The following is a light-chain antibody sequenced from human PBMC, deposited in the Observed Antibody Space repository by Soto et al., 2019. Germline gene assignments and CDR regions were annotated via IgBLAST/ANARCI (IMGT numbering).Light chain of an antibody. Sequence: DIVMTQSPDSLAVSLGERATINCKSSQSVLYSSNKKNYLAWYQQKPGQPHKLLIHWAATRESGVPDRFSGSWSETDFTLTINSLHPEDVAVYYCPQYYYPTQTFGQGTSVDVK. J-gene: IGKJ1*01. CDR3: PQYYYPTQT. V-gene: IGKV4-1*01. CDR2: WAA. CDR1: QSVLYSSNKKNY.